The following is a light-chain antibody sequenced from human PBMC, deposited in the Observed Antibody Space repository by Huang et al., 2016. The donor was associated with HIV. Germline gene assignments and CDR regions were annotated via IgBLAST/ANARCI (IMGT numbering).Light chain of an antibody. V-gene: IGKV3-15*01. CDR2: STS. J-gene: IGKJ2*01. CDR3: QQYSNWPPMYT. CDR1: ESLNNE. Sequence: EVVMTQSPGTLSVSPGKRATLSCKTSESLNNELVWYQQKPGQAPRLLIYSTSTSATGVPARFSGGGSWTEFTLTISSLQSEDFGIYYCQQYSNWPPMYTFGQGTKLEI.